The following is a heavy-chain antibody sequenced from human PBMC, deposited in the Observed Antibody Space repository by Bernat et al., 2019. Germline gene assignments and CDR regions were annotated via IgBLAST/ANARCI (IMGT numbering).Heavy chain of an antibody. CDR3: AKDGSRGIQLGEFGTLGMDV. V-gene: IGHV3-30*02. Sequence: QVQLVESGGGVVQPGGSLRPSCAASGFTFRNYGMPWVRQPPPKGLEWVAFTRYDGVNKYYLDSVKGRFTISRDNSKNTLYLQMNSLRTEDTAVYYCAKDGSRGIQLGEFGTLGMDVWGQGTTVTVSS. D-gene: IGHD3-16*01. CDR1: GFTFRNYG. J-gene: IGHJ6*02. CDR2: TRYDGVNK.